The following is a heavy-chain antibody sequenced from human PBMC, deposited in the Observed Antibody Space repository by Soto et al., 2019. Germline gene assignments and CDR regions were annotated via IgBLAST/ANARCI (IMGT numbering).Heavy chain of an antibody. D-gene: IGHD2-21*02. CDR2: IYHSGST. CDR1: VGSISSGGYS. J-gene: IGHJ5*02. CDR3: ARGGGDPGWFDP. Sequence: QLQLQESGSGLVKPSQTLSLTCAVSVGSISSGGYSWSWIRQPPGKRLEWIGYIYHSGSTYYNPSLKSRVTISVDGSKNQFSRKLSSVTAADTAVYYCARGGGDPGWFDPWGQGTLVTVSS. V-gene: IGHV4-30-2*01.